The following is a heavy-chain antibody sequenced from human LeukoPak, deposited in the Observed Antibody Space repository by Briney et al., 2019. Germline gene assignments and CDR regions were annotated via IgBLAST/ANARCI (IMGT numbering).Heavy chain of an antibody. J-gene: IGHJ4*02. CDR3: ARRSYWNDVLDY. CDR1: GFTFSDYY. Sequence: GGSLRLSCAASGFTFSDYYMSWIRQVPGKGLEWVSYISTSGSTIYYADSVRGRFTISRDNAKNSLYLQIISLRAEDTAVYYCARRSYWNDVLDYWGQGTLVTVSS. V-gene: IGHV3-11*04. D-gene: IGHD1-1*01. CDR2: ISTSGSTI.